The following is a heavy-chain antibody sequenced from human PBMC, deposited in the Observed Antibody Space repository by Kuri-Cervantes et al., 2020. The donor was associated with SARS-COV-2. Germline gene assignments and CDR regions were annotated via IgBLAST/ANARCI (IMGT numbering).Heavy chain of an antibody. CDR1: GFTLGIYS. J-gene: IGHJ3*02. CDR2: ITSSSSTV. Sequence: GESLKISYAASGFTLGIYSMNWVRQAPGKGLEWLSYITSSSSTVYYADSVKGRFSISRDNAKNSLYLQMNSLRAEDTAVYYCARGEHYARAKIGEDGLDIWGQGTMVTVSS. CDR3: ARGEHYARAKIGEDGLDI. V-gene: IGHV3-48*01. D-gene: IGHD2-2*01.